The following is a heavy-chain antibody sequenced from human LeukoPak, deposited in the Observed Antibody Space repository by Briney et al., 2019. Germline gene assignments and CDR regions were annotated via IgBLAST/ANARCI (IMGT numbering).Heavy chain of an antibody. D-gene: IGHD6-13*01. Sequence: PGGSLRLSCAASGFTFSSYAMSWVRQAPGKGLEWVSAISGSGGSTYYADSVKGRFTISRDNSKNTLYLQMNSLRAEDTAVCYCAKDRSSSWHGGWFDPWGQGTLVTVSS. CDR3: AKDRSSSWHGGWFDP. J-gene: IGHJ5*02. V-gene: IGHV3-23*01. CDR2: ISGSGGST. CDR1: GFTFSSYA.